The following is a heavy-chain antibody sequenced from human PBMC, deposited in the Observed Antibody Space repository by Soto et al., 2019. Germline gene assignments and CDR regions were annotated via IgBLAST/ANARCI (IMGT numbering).Heavy chain of an antibody. V-gene: IGHV1-69*13. D-gene: IGHD3-10*01. CDR1: GGTLSSYA. Sequence: ASVKVSCKASGGTLSSYAISWVRQAPGQGLEWMGGIIPIFGTANYAQMFQGRVTITADESTGTAYMELSSLRSEDTAMYYCAGGVAMVRGLNYYYYGMDVWGQGTTVTVSS. CDR3: AGGVAMVRGLNYYYYGMDV. J-gene: IGHJ6*02. CDR2: IIPIFGTA.